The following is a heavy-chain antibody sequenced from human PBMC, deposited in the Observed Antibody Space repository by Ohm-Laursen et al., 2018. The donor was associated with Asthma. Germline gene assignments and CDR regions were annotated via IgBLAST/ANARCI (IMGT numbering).Heavy chain of an antibody. V-gene: IGHV4-31*03. CDR2: IHYSGSN. CDR1: GGSISSGHCY. Sequence: TLSLTCTVSGGSISSGHCYWTWIRQRPGKGLEWIGNIHYSGSNIYNPSLESRLSISVDTSKNQFSLNLSSVTATDTALYYCARDGRLRGSFDYWGQGTLITVSS. J-gene: IGHJ4*02. D-gene: IGHD3-10*01. CDR3: ARDGRLRGSFDY.